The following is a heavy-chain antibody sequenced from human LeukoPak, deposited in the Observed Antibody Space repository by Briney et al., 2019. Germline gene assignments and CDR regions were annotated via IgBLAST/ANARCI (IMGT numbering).Heavy chain of an antibody. CDR3: ARPTVHDAFDI. J-gene: IGHJ3*02. V-gene: IGHV4-59*05. Sequence: PSETLSLTCTVSGGSISRYYWSWIRQPPGKGLEWIGSIYYSGSTYYNPSLKSRVTISVDTSKNQFSLKLSAVTAADTAVYYCARPTVHDAFDIWGQGTMVTVSS. CDR1: GGSISRYY. D-gene: IGHD4-17*01. CDR2: IYYSGST.